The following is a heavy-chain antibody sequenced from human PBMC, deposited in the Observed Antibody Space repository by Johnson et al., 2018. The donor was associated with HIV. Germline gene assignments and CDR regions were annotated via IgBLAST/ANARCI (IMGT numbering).Heavy chain of an antibody. Sequence: QVQLVESGGGVVQPGRSLRLSCAASGFTFSSYAMHWVRQAPGKGLEWVAVISYDGSNKYYADSVKGRFTISRDNSKNTLYLQMNSLRAEDTAVYYCARSRTRLPFDDFDVWGQGTMVTVSS. D-gene: IGHD5/OR15-5a*01. CDR1: GFTFSSYA. CDR2: ISYDGSNK. J-gene: IGHJ3*01. CDR3: ARSRTRLPFDDFDV. V-gene: IGHV3-30-3*01.